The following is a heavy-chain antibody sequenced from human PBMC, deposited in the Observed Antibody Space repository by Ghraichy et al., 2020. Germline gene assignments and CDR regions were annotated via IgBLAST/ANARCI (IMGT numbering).Heavy chain of an antibody. V-gene: IGHV1-18*04. CDR1: GYSFTSYS. CDR2: ISTYNGRT. J-gene: IGHJ4*02. Sequence: ASVKVSCKTSGYSFTSYSVSWVRQAPGQGLEWMGRISTYNGRTTYAQNFQGRLTMTTKTSTHTANMELRSLRSDDTALYFCARIGSTGSSRYWGQGSLVTDSS. D-gene: IGHD1-26*01. CDR3: ARIGSTGSSRY.